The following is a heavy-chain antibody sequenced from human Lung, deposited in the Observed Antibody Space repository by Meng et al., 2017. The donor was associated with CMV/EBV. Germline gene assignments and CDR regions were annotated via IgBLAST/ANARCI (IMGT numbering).Heavy chain of an antibody. CDR2: IRHDGTNK. D-gene: IGHD3/OR15-3a*01. Sequence: GGSLKISCAASGFRFEDHGMHWVRQTPGKGLEWVAFIRHDGTNKFYGDSVKGRFTISRDNSKNTVYLQMNSLRPEETAVYYCAKDLLLFGGPNAYFDYWGQGTLVTVSS. CDR1: GFRFEDHG. J-gene: IGHJ4*02. V-gene: IGHV3-30*02. CDR3: AKDLLLFGGPNAYFDY.